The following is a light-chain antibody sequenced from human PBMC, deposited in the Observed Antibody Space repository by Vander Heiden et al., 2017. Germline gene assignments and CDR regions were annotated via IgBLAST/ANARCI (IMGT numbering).Light chain of an antibody. CDR1: SSDVGGYNY. J-gene: IGLJ3*02. Sequence: ITISCAGTSSDVGGYNYVPWYQQHPGKAPKLMIYDVSNRPSGVSNRFSGSKSGNTASLTISGLQAEDEADYYCSSYTSSSSWVFGGGTKLTVL. CDR2: DVS. CDR3: SSYTSSSSWV. V-gene: IGLV2-14*04.